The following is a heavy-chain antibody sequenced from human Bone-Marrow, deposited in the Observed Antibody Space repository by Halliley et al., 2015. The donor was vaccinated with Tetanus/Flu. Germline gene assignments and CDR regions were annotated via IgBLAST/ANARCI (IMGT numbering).Heavy chain of an antibody. V-gene: IGHV5-10-1*01. D-gene: IGHD4-4*01. J-gene: IGHJ4*02. Sequence: QLVQSGAEVKEPGESLRISCKGSGYNISNYWISWVRQMPGKGLEWMGRIDPSDSHINYSPSFQGHVTISADKSISTAYLQWGSLKPSDPAIYFCATRNYYFDSWGQGTLVTVSS. CDR2: IDPSDSHI. CDR3: ATRNYYFDS. CDR1: GYNISNYW.